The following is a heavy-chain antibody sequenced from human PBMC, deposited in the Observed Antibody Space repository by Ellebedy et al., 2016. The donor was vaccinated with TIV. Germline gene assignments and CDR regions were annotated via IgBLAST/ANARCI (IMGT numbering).Heavy chain of an antibody. V-gene: IGHV1-18*01. Sequence: ASVKVSCKASGYTFTSYGISWVRQAPGQGLEWMGWISAYNGNTNYAQKLQGRVTMTTDTSTSTAYMELRSLRSDDTAVYYCARVRFLEWLLSGNYWFDPWGQGTLVTVSS. D-gene: IGHD3-3*01. CDR2: ISAYNGNT. CDR1: GYTFTSYG. J-gene: IGHJ5*02. CDR3: ARVRFLEWLLSGNYWFDP.